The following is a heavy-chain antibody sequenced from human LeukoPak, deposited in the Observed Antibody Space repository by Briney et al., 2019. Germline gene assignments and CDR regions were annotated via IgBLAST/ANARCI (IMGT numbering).Heavy chain of an antibody. J-gene: IGHJ4*02. V-gene: IGHV4-59*01. CDR3: ARVGSGSHFDY. Sequence: SETLSLTCAVSGGTITGYHWSWIRQPPGKGLDWIGYADSRGSTLYNPSLKSRVAISVDTSQRQLSLRLTSVTAADTAVYYGARVGSGSHFDYWGQGTLVAVSS. CDR2: ADSRGST. D-gene: IGHD5-12*01. CDR1: GGTITGYH.